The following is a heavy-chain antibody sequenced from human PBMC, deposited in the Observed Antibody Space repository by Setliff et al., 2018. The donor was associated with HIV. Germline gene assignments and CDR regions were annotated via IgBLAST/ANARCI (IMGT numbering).Heavy chain of an antibody. CDR3: ARGVTHPPPFGAFDI. V-gene: IGHV4-39*07. CDR1: GGSISSDNYY. D-gene: IGHD5-18*01. CDR2: IFYTGST. J-gene: IGHJ3*02. Sequence: PSETLSLTCIVSGGSISSDNYYWGWVRQPPGKGLEWIGSIFYTGSTDYNPSLRSRVTISIDTTKNQFYLKMSSVTAADTAVYYCARGVTHPPPFGAFDIWGLGTLVTVSS.